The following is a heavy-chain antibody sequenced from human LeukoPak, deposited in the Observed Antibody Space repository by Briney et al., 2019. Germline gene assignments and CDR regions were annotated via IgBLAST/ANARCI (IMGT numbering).Heavy chain of an antibody. D-gene: IGHD6-6*01. Sequence: SETLSLTCTVSGGSISSYYWSWIRQPPGKGLEWIGYIYYSGSTNYNPSLKSRVTIPVDTSKNQFSLKLSSVTAADTAVYYCASSYSSSSAIDYWGQGTLVTVSS. CDR2: IYYSGST. CDR1: GGSISSYY. J-gene: IGHJ4*02. CDR3: ASSYSSSSAIDY. V-gene: IGHV4-59*01.